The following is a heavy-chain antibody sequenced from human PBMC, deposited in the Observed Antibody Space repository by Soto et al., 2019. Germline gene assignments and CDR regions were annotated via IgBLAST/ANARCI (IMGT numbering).Heavy chain of an antibody. CDR3: TRDAVAGPTAYYFDY. D-gene: IGHD6-19*01. J-gene: IGHJ4*02. Sequence: PGGSLRLSCTASGFTFGDYAMSWVRQAPGKGLEWVGFIRSKAYGGTTEYAASVKGRFTISRDDSKSIAYLQMNSLKTEDTAVYYCTRDAVAGPTAYYFDYWGQGTLVTVS. CDR1: GFTFGDYA. V-gene: IGHV3-49*04. CDR2: IRSKAYGGTT.